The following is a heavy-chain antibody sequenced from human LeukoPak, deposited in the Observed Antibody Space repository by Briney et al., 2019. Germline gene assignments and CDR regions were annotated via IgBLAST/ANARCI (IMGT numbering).Heavy chain of an antibody. D-gene: IGHD3-10*01. V-gene: IGHV4-31*02. CDR3: ARVDGPGSKRYFDP. CDR1: GGSISSGGFY. J-gene: IGHJ5*02. CDR2: IQSSGST. Sequence: SETLSLTCSVSGGSISSGGFYWSWIRQHPGKGLEWIGYIQSSGSTYFNPSLKSRVVISLDTSKNQFSLQLSSVTAADTAVFYCARVDGPGSKRYFDPWGQGALVTVSS.